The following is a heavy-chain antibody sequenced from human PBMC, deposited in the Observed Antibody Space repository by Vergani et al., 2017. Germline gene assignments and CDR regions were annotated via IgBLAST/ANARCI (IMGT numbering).Heavy chain of an antibody. D-gene: IGHD6-19*01. CDR3: ARDIAVPNLGGGNDY. Sequence: QVQLVQSGAEVKTPGASVKVSCKASGYTFTGYYMHWVRQAPGQGLGWMGGINPNSGGTNYAQKFQGRVTMTRDTSNSTAYMELRSLRSDDTAVYYCARDIAVPNLGGGNDYWGQGTLVTVSS. J-gene: IGHJ4*02. V-gene: IGHV1-2*02. CDR2: INPNSGGT. CDR1: GYTFTGYY.